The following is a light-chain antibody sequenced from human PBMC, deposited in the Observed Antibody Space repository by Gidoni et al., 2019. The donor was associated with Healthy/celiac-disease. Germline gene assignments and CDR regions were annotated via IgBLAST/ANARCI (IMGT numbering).Light chain of an antibody. V-gene: IGKV3-20*01. J-gene: IGKJ1*01. CDR3: QQYGSSLTWT. CDR2: GAS. Sequence: DILFSPSPGTLSLAPGERATLSCRASQSVSSSYLAWYQQKPGQAPRLLMYGASSRATGIADRVSGSGCGTDFNLTISRLEPEDYEVDYCQQYGSSLTWTFGQGTKVEIK. CDR1: QSVSSSY.